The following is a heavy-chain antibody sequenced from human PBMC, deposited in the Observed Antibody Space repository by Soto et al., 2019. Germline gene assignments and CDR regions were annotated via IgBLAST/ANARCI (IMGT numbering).Heavy chain of an antibody. CDR3: ARQYDILTGYYLEVGY. J-gene: IGHJ4*02. V-gene: IGHV1-18*01. CDR2: ISAYSGNT. D-gene: IGHD3-9*01. CDR1: GYTFTSYG. Sequence: QVQLVQSGAEVKKPGASVKVSCKASGYTFTSYGISWVRQAPGQGLEWMGWISAYSGNTNYAQNLQGRVTMTTDTSKSTAYMELRSLRSDDTAVYYCARQYDILTGYYLEVGYWGQGTLVTVSS.